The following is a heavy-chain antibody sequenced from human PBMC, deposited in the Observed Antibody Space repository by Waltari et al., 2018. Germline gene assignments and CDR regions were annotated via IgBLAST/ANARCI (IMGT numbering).Heavy chain of an antibody. Sequence: QVQLQQWGAGLLKPSETLSLTCSVSGASFSAYYWGWVRHVPGKVLEWIGQVRHPGNTNYNPSRQSRVAISIDATSKQFSLKVFSVTAADTGLYFCTRGGNYDFWSHSPFVDPWGQGTQVIVSS. CDR1: GASFSAYY. CDR2: VRHPGNT. CDR3: TRGGNYDFWSHSPFVDP. J-gene: IGHJ5*02. D-gene: IGHD3-3*01. V-gene: IGHV4-34*01.